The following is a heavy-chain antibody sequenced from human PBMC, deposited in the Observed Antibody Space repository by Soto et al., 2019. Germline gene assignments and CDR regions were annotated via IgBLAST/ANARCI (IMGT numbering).Heavy chain of an antibody. J-gene: IGHJ5*02. CDR1: GGSISSSSYY. V-gene: IGHV4-39*02. CDR3: ARDGVYNWFDP. D-gene: IGHD6-6*01. Sequence: TSETLSLTCTVSGGSISSSSYYWGWIRQPPGKGLEWIGSIYYSGSTYYNPSLKSRVTISVDTSKNQFSLKLSSVTAADTAVYYCARDGVYNWFDPWGQGTLVTVSS. CDR2: IYYSGST.